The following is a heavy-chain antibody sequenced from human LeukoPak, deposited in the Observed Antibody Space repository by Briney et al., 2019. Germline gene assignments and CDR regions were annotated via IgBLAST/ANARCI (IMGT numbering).Heavy chain of an antibody. CDR2: INYSGST. J-gene: IGHJ4*02. Sequence: SQTLSLTCAVYGGSFSGYYWSWVRQPPGKGLEWIGEINYSGSTNYNPSLKSRVTISVDTSRNQFSLKLSSVTAADTAVYYCARVGVKLRFLEWYPHYYFDYWGQGTLVTVSS. D-gene: IGHD3-3*01. CDR1: GGSFSGYY. CDR3: ARVGVKLRFLEWYPHYYFDY. V-gene: IGHV4-34*01.